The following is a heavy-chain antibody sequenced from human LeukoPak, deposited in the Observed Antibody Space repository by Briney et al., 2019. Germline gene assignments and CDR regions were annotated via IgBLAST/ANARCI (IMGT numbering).Heavy chain of an antibody. D-gene: IGHD3-9*01. Sequence: GGSLRLSCAASGFTFSSYSMNWVRQAPGKGLEWVSYISSSSSTIYYADSVKGRFTISRDNAKNSLYLQMNSLRAEDTAVYYCARYLTGDAFDIWGQGTMVTVSS. CDR2: ISSSSSTI. CDR1: GFTFSSYS. J-gene: IGHJ3*02. V-gene: IGHV3-48*01. CDR3: ARYLTGDAFDI.